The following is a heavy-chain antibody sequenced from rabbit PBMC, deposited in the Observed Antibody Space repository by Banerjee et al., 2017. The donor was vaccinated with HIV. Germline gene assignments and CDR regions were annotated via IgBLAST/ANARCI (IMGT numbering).Heavy chain of an antibody. J-gene: IGHJ4*01. Sequence: QSLEESGGDLVKPGASLTLTCTASGFSFSSYYYMYWVRQAPGKGLEWIGTIYAGSSGSAYYASWVNGRFTISKISSTTVTLQMTSLTAADTATYFCARGAGHADYGDASLWGQGTLVTVS. V-gene: IGHV1S40*01. CDR1: GFSFSSYYY. CDR3: ARGAGHADYGDASL. D-gene: IGHD2-1*01. CDR2: IYAGSSGSA.